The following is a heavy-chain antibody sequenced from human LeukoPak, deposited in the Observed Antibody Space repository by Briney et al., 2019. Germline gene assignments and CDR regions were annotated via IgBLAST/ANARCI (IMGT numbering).Heavy chain of an antibody. Sequence: GGSLRLSCAASGFAFNSYGMNWVRRAPGKGLEWVSSISSSSSSYIYYADSVKGRFTISRDNAKNSLYLQVNSLRAEDTAVYYCARQYYDALSGFYTADFYFGLWGQGTQVTVSS. D-gene: IGHD3-3*01. CDR3: ARQYYDALSGFYTADFYFGL. V-gene: IGHV3-21*01. CDR2: ISSSSSSYI. J-gene: IGHJ4*02. CDR1: GFAFNSYG.